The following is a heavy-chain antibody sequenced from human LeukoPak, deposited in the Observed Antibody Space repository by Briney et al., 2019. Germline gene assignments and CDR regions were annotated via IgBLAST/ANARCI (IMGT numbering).Heavy chain of an antibody. J-gene: IGHJ4*02. CDR1: GYTFTVHY. CDR2: INPNSGGT. CDR3: ARDSGERGSGSYLIAY. V-gene: IGHV1-2*02. D-gene: IGHD3-10*01. Sequence: ASVKVSCKASGYTFTVHYMHWVRQAPGQGLEWMGWINPNSGGTNYAQKFQGRVTMTRDTSISTAYMELSRLRSDDTAVYYCARDSGERGSGSYLIAYWGQGTLVTVSS.